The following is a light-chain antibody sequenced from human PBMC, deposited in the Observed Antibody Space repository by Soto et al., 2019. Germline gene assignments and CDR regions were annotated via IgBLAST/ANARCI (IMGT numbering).Light chain of an antibody. Sequence: QSVLTQPASVSGSPGQSFTISCTGTSSDVGGYNYVSWYQRHPGKAPKFMIYDVSNRPSGVSNRFSGSKSGNTASLTISGLQAEDEADYYCSSYTTSNTRQIVFGTGTKVTVL. CDR2: DVS. CDR3: SSYTTSNTRQIV. V-gene: IGLV2-14*01. CDR1: SSDVGGYNY. J-gene: IGLJ1*01.